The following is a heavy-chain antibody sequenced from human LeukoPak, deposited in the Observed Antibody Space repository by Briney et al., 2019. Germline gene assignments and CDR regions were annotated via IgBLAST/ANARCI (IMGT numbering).Heavy chain of an antibody. CDR1: GYTFTSYG. Sequence: ASVKVSCKASGYTFTSYGISWVRQAPGQGLEWMGWISAYNGNTNYAQKLQGRVTMTTDTSTSTAYMELRSLRSDDTAVYYCARWQQLGRYYYYYYMDVWGKGTTVTVSS. V-gene: IGHV1-18*01. J-gene: IGHJ6*03. CDR2: ISAYNGNT. CDR3: ARWQQLGRYYYYYYMDV. D-gene: IGHD6-13*01.